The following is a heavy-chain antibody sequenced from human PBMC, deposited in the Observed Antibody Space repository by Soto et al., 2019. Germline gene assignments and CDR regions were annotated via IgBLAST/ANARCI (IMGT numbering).Heavy chain of an antibody. J-gene: IGHJ4*02. V-gene: IGHV3-9*01. CDR3: AKDRSIVAAGTDH. Sequence: EVDLVESGGGLAQPGGSLRLSCAASGFNLDDFAMHWVRQAPGKGLEWVSGITWNSGKIDYGDSVKGRFTISRDNAKNFLYLQMNGLRTEDTALYYCAKDRSIVAAGTDHWGRGTLVTVTS. D-gene: IGHD6-13*01. CDR1: GFNLDDFA. CDR2: ITWNSGKI.